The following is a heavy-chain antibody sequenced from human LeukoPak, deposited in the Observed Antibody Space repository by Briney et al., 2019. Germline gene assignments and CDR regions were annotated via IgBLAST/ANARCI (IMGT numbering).Heavy chain of an antibody. V-gene: IGHV3-23*01. CDR2: ISGSGGST. J-gene: IGHJ4*02. CDR3: AKVLYGDLRVFDY. Sequence: GGSLRLSCAASGFTFSSYAMNWARQAPGKGLEWVSAISGSGGSTYYADSVKGRFTISRDNSKNTLYLQMNSLRAEDTAVYYCAKVLYGDLRVFDYWGQGTLVTVSS. CDR1: GFTFSSYA. D-gene: IGHD4-17*01.